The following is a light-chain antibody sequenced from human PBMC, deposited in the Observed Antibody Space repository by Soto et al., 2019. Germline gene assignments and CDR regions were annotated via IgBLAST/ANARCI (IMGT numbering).Light chain of an antibody. J-gene: IGLJ7*01. V-gene: IGLV1-44*01. Sequence: QSVLTQPPSASGTPGQRVTISCSGSSSKIGSNTVNWYQQLPGTAPKLLIYSNNQRPSGVPDRFSGSKSGTSASLAISGLQSEDEADYYCAAWDDSLKTVFGGGTQLTVL. CDR1: SSKIGSNT. CDR2: SNN. CDR3: AAWDDSLKTV.